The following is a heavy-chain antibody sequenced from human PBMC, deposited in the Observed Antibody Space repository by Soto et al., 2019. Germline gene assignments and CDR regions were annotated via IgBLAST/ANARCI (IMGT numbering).Heavy chain of an antibody. J-gene: IGHJ4*02. Sequence: QVQLVESGGGLVKRGGSLRLCCAASGFTFSDYYMSWIRQAPGKGLEWVSYISSSSSYTNYADSVKGRFTISRDNAKNSLYLQMNSLRAEDTAVYYCARVDGDGYNSYYFDYWGQGTLVTVSS. CDR1: GFTFSDYY. D-gene: IGHD5-12*01. V-gene: IGHV3-11*06. CDR2: ISSSSSYT. CDR3: ARVDGDGYNSYYFDY.